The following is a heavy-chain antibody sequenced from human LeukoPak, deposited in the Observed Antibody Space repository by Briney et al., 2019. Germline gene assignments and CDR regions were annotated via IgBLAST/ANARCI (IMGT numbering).Heavy chain of an antibody. CDR2: IYYTGST. J-gene: IGHJ4*02. V-gene: IGHV4-59*12. CDR1: GGSISSYY. CDR3: ARDTDYYGSGYFDY. D-gene: IGHD3-10*01. Sequence: SETLSLTCTVTGGSISSYYWSWIRQPPGKGLEWIGYIYYTGSTNYNPSLKSRVTISVDTSKNQFSLKLSSVTAADTAVYYCARDTDYYGSGYFDYWGQGTLVTVSS.